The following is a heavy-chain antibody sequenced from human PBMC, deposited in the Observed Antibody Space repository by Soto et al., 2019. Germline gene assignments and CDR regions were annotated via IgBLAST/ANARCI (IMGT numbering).Heavy chain of an antibody. CDR1: GFTFSTYW. D-gene: IGHD4-4*01. Sequence: EVQLVESGGGLVQAGGSLRLSCAASGFTFSTYWMHWVRQAPGKGLVWVSRINTDASTTNYADSVMGRFTISRDNAKNTLYLQMNSLTAEDTAVYYCAREGDYFEYSALEHFHHWGQGTLVTVSS. CDR2: INTDASTT. J-gene: IGHJ1*01. CDR3: AREGDYFEYSALEHFHH. V-gene: IGHV3-74*01.